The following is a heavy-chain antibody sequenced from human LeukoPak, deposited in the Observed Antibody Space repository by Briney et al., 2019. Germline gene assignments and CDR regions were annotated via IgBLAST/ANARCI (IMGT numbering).Heavy chain of an antibody. V-gene: IGHV4-30-4*08. D-gene: IGHD3-10*01. CDR2: IYYSGST. J-gene: IGHJ6*03. CDR1: GGSISSGDYY. Sequence: SKTLSLTCTVSGGSISSGDYYWSWIRQPPGKGLEWIGYIYYSGSTYYNPPLKSRVTISVDTSKNQFSLKLSSVTAADTAVYYCATGTLTMVRGVRYYYYYMDVWGKGTTVTVSS. CDR3: ATGTLTMVRGVRYYYYYMDV.